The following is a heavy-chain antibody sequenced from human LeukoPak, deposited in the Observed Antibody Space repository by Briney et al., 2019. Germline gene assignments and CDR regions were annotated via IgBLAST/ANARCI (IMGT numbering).Heavy chain of an antibody. D-gene: IGHD5-18*01. CDR1: GYTFTSYD. J-gene: IGHJ4*02. V-gene: IGHV1-8*01. Sequence: GASVKVSCKASGYTFTSYDINWVRQAAGQGLEWMGWMSPINGNTGYAQKFQGRVTMTRNTSISTAYMELSSLRSDDTAVYYCAREIRSYGYCLDYWGQGTLVTVSS. CDR3: AREIRSYGYCLDY. CDR2: MSPINGNT.